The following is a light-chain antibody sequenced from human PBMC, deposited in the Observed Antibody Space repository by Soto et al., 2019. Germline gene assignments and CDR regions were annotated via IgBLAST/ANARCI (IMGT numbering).Light chain of an antibody. J-gene: IGKJ2*01. CDR3: QQYNNWFYT. V-gene: IGKV3-15*01. CDR1: QSVSSN. CDR2: GAS. Sequence: EIVMTQSPATLSVSPGERATLSCRASQSVSSNLAWYQQKPGQAPRLLIYGASTRATGIPARFSGSGSGTDFTLTISSLQSEDFAVYYCQQYNNWFYTFGQGTKLEIK.